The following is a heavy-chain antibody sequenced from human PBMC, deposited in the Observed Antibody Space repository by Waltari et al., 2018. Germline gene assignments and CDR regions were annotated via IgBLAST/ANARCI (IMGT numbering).Heavy chain of an antibody. CDR1: EFTFSSTA. CDR3: ARDLCDRTKCHGMDV. CDR2: ISYNERNI. J-gene: IGHJ6*02. Sequence: QVQLVESGGGVVQPGRSLRPSCAASEFTFSSTALHWVRQAQGKVLEWVAVISYNERNIYYVDSVKGRFTISRDNSKKTLYLQMNSLRPEDTAMYYCARDLCDRTKCHGMDVWGQGTTVTVSS. D-gene: IGHD3-22*01. V-gene: IGHV3-30*04.